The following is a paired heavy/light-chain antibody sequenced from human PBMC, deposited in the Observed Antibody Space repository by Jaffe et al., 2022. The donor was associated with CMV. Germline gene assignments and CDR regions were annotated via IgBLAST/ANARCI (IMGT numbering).Light chain of an antibody. V-gene: IGKV1-39*01. CDR3: QQGYSVPLT. J-gene: IGKJ4*01. CDR1: QSISSY. Sequence: DIQMTQSPSSLSASVGDRVTMTCRASQSISSYLSWYQQKPGQAPKFLINAASNLQSGAPSRFSGRGSGTDFTLIISSLQPEDSATYYCQQGYSVPLTFGGGTKVEIK. CDR2: AAS.
Heavy chain of an antibody. V-gene: IGHV3-33*04. CDR2: IWYDGSQK. CDR3: ARERRHQQFYWYLDL. CDR1: GFTFNEFG. D-gene: IGHD6-13*01. Sequence: QVQLVESGGGVVQPGRSLRLSCAASGFTFNEFGMHWVRQAPGKGLEWVAIIWYDGSQKYYADSVQGRFTISRDDSKNMVYLQMKSLRADDTAVYYCARERRHQQFYWYLDLWGRGSLVTVSS. J-gene: IGHJ2*01.